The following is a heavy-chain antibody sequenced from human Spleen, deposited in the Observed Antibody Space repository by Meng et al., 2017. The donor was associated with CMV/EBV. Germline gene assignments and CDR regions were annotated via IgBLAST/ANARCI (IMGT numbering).Heavy chain of an antibody. CDR3: AASGAVAGALDY. J-gene: IGHJ4*02. V-gene: IGHV1-18*01. CDR1: GYTFTSNG. Sequence: LVESGGGLVKTGAELKCACKASGYTFTSNGISLVRQAPGQGLEWMGWISAYNGNTNYAQKLQGRVTMTTDTSTSTAYMELRSLRSDDTAVYYCAASGAVAGALDYWGQGTLVTVSS. D-gene: IGHD6-19*01. CDR2: ISAYNGNT.